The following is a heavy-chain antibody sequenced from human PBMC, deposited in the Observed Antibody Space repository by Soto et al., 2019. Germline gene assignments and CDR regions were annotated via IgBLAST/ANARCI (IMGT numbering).Heavy chain of an antibody. Sequence: ASVKVSCKASGYTFTSYYMHWVRQAPGQGLEWMGIINPSGGSTSYAQKFQGRVTMTRDTSTSTAYMELSSLRSEDTAVYYCARDGYNNLIDYWGQGTLVTVSS. CDR1: GYTFTSYY. J-gene: IGHJ4*02. V-gene: IGHV1-46*01. D-gene: IGHD4-4*01. CDR3: ARDGYNNLIDY. CDR2: INPSGGST.